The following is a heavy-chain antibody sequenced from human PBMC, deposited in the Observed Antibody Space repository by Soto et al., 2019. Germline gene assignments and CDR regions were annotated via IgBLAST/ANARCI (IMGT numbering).Heavy chain of an antibody. V-gene: IGHV5-10-1*01. Sequence: LGESLKISCKGSGYSFTIYCISSVVQMPGKGLEWMGRIDPSDSYTNYSPSFQGHVTISADKSISTAYLQWSSLKASDTAMYYCARRPVVAADYYYYGMNVWGQGTTVTVSS. CDR3: ARRPVVAADYYYYGMNV. CDR1: GYSFTIYC. J-gene: IGHJ6*02. CDR2: IDPSDSYT. D-gene: IGHD2-15*01.